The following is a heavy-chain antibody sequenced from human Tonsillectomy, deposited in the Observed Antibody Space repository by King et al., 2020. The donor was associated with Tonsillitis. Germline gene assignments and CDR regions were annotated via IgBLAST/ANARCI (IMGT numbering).Heavy chain of an antibody. CDR1: GFTFGDYA. CDR2: IRSKAYGGTT. V-gene: IGHV3-49*03. J-gene: IGHJ4*02. D-gene: IGHD3-22*01. CDR3: TRAADYYDSSGYSGNYFDY. Sequence: QLVQSGGGLVQPGRSLRLSCTASGFTFGDYAMSWFRQVPGKGLEWVGFIRSKAYGGTTEDAASVKGRFTISRDDSTSIAYLQMDSLKTEDTAVYYCTRAADYYDSSGYSGNYFDYWGQGTLVTVSS.